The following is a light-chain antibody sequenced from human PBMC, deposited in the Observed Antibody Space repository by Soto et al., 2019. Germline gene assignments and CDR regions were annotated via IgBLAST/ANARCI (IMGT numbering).Light chain of an antibody. CDR2: GAS. V-gene: IGKV3-20*01. Sequence: EIVLTQSPGTLSLSPGERATLSCRASQSVSSSYLAWYQQKPGQAPRLLIYGASSRATGIPDRFSGSGSGTDFTLTISRPEPEDFAVYYCQQYGSSRALTFGGGTKVEIK. CDR1: QSVSSSY. J-gene: IGKJ4*01. CDR3: QQYGSSRALT.